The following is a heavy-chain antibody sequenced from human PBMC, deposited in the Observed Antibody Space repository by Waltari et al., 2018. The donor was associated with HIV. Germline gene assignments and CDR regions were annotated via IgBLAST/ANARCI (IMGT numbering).Heavy chain of an antibody. CDR2: ISGSGGST. J-gene: IGHJ4*02. CDR1: GFTFSSYA. CDR3: AKDIGWGFDY. V-gene: IGHV3-23*01. Sequence: EVQLLESGGGLVQPGGSLGLSCAAAGFTFSSYAMRWVRQAPGKGLEWVSAISGSGGSTYYADSVKGRFTISRDNSKNTLYLQMNSLRAEDTAVYYCAKDIGWGFDYWGQGTLVTVSS. D-gene: IGHD6-19*01.